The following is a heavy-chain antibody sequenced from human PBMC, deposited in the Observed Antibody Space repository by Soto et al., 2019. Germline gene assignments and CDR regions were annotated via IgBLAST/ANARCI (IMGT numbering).Heavy chain of an antibody. V-gene: IGHV3-23*01. J-gene: IGHJ1*01. CDR3: VKDESINWYSGHFRH. D-gene: IGHD6-13*01. CDR2: ISGFGVT. Sequence: DVHLFESGGGLVQPGGSLTVSCAASGFTFENYAMSWVRQAPGKGLEWVSSISGFGVTWYADSVRGRFTISRDNAKNSLHLQMNSLRAEDTAFYYCVKDESINWYSGHFRHWGQGTLVTVSS. CDR1: GFTFENYA.